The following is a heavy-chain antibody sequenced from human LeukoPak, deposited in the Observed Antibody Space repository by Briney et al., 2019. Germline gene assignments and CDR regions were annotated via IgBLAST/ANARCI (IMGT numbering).Heavy chain of an antibody. D-gene: IGHD3-22*01. CDR3: ARCPVPYDSSARWFDP. V-gene: IGHV3-23*01. CDR2: ISGSAGST. J-gene: IGHJ5*02. CDR1: GFTFSGYA. Sequence: PGGSLRLSCAASGFTFSGYAMNWVRQAPGKGLEWVSSISGSAGSTYYADSVKGRFTISRDNSKNTLYLQMNSLRAEDTAVYYCARCPVPYDSSARWFDPWGQGTLVTVSS.